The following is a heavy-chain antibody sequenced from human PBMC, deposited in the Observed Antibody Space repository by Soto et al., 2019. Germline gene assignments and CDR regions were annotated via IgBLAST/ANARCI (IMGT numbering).Heavy chain of an antibody. CDR2: VDPENGGT. V-gene: IGHV1-24*01. J-gene: IGHJ1*01. D-gene: IGHD4-17*01. CDR1: GYPLSDLA. Sequence: QVQLVQSGAEVKKPGASVKVSCRVSGYPLSDLATHWVRQVPGKGLEWMGGVDPENGGTFYRHQFQGRLTLTEDTSTDTAFMELRSLTSEDTAAYFCAISWGLPDDEGDFGDYIVSWGQGTLVTVSS. CDR3: AISWGLPDDEGDFGDYIVS.